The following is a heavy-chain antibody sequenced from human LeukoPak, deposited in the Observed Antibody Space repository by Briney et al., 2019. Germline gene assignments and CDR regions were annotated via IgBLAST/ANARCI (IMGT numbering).Heavy chain of an antibody. CDR3: ARDLDIVVVAAALRHYGLDV. D-gene: IGHD2-15*01. Sequence: GASVKVSCKASGYTFTSYGISWVRQAPGQGLEWMGWISPFNGNTNCAQKVQGRVTMTTDTSTSTVYMELRSLRSDDTAVYYCARDLDIVVVAAALRHYGLDVWGQGTTVTVSS. CDR1: GYTFTSYG. J-gene: IGHJ6*02. V-gene: IGHV1-18*01. CDR2: ISPFNGNT.